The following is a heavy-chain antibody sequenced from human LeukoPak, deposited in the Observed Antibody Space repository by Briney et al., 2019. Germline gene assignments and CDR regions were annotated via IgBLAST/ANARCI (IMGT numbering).Heavy chain of an antibody. D-gene: IGHD3-16*02. V-gene: IGHV1-18*01. J-gene: IGHJ4*02. CDR3: ARGDDYEYVWGSYHY. Sequence: ASVKVSFKASGYTFTNYAISWLRQAPGQGLEWLGWISVYNGSTNYLQILQGRVTMTTDTPTSTAYMELRSLRSDDTAVYYCARGDDYEYVWGSYHYWGQGTLVTVSS. CDR2: ISVYNGST. CDR1: GYTFTNYA.